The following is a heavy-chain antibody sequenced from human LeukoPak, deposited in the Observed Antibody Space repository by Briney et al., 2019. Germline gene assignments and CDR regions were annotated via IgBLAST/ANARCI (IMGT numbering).Heavy chain of an antibody. V-gene: IGHV3-48*03. CDR3: ARVPDYYYGMDV. CDR2: ISSSGSTI. Sequence: GGSLRLSCAASGFTFSSYEMNWVRQAPGKGLEWVSYISSSGSTIYYADSVKGQFTISRDNAKNSLYLQMNSLRAEDTAVYYCARVPDYYYGMDVWGKGTTVTVSS. J-gene: IGHJ6*04. CDR1: GFTFSSYE.